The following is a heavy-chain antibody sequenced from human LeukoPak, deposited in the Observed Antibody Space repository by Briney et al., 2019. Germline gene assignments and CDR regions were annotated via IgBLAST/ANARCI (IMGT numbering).Heavy chain of an antibody. D-gene: IGHD4-23*01. CDR2: ISSSSSTI. Sequence: PGGSLRLSCAASGFTFISYAMSWVRQAPGKGLEWISYISSSSSTIYYADSVKGRFTVSRDNAKNSLSLQMNSLRPEDTAIYYCARDGATFVTYWGQGTLVTVSS. CDR1: GFTFISYA. J-gene: IGHJ4*02. V-gene: IGHV3-48*04. CDR3: ARDGATFVTY.